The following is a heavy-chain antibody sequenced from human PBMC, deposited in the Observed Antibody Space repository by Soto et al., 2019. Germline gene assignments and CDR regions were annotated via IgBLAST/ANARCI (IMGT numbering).Heavy chain of an antibody. Sequence: QVQLVQSGAEVKKPGSSVKVSCKASGGTFSSYAISWVRQAPGQGLEWMGGIIPIFGTANYAQKFQGRVTIXXDXSXXTAYMELSSLRSEDTAVYYCARDRGSDYYYYGMDVWGQGTTVTVSS. CDR2: IIPIFGTA. J-gene: IGHJ6*02. D-gene: IGHD1-26*01. V-gene: IGHV1-69*12. CDR1: GGTFSSYA. CDR3: ARDRGSDYYYYGMDV.